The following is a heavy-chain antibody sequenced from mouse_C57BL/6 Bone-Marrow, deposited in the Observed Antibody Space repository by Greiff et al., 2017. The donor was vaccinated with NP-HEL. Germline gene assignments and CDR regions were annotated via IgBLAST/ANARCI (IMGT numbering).Heavy chain of an antibody. V-gene: IGHV1-55*01. CDR1: GYTFTSYW. Sequence: QVQLQQPGAELVKPGASVKMSCKASGYTFTSYWITWVKQRPGQGLEWIGDIYPGSGSTNYNEKLKSKATLTVDTSSSTAYMQLSSLTSEASAVSYCARSEYYDYDGYYDMDYWGQGTAVTVTS. J-gene: IGHJ4*01. CDR3: ARSEYYDYDGYYDMDY. CDR2: IYPGSGST. D-gene: IGHD2-4*01.